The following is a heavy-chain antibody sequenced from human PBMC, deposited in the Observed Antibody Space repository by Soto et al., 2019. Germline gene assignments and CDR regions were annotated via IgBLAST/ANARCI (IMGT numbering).Heavy chain of an antibody. V-gene: IGHV4-59*01. CDR1: GGSISSYY. CDR3: ARWSSSWSLFEY. D-gene: IGHD6-13*01. J-gene: IGHJ4*02. Sequence: SETLSLTCTVSGGSISSYYWSWIRQPPGKGLEWIGYIYYSGSTNYNPSLKSRVTISVDTSKNQFSLKLSSVTAADTAVYYCARWSSSWSLFEYWGQGTLVTVSS. CDR2: IYYSGST.